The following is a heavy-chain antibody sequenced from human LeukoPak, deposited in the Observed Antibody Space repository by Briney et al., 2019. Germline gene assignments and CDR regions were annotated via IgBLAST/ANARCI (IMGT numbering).Heavy chain of an antibody. D-gene: IGHD2-15*01. CDR3: ARHLTFQYIVVVVAAGWFDP. J-gene: IGHJ5*02. CDR1: GGSISSSSYY. V-gene: IGHV4-39*01. CDR2: IYYSGST. Sequence: PSETLSLTCTVSGGSISSSSYYWGWIRQPPGKGLEWIGSIYYSGSTYYNPTLKSRVTISVDTSKNQFSLKLSSVTAADTAVYYCARHLTFQYIVVVVAAGWFDPWGQGTLVTVSS.